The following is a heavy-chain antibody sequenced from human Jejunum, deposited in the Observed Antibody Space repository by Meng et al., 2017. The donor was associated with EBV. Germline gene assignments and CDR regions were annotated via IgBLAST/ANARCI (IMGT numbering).Heavy chain of an antibody. V-gene: IGHV3-74*01. D-gene: IGHD1-26*01. CDR2: ITSDGSGT. J-gene: IGHJ4*02. Sequence: EWLRVEAGGVLVQPCGSLRLSCADSGFTLSSYWMQRGRQVPGKGLVWVSRITSDGSGTTYADSVKGRFTISRDNAKNTLYLQMNSLRVEDTAVYYCARDQDGAGGTIDYWGQGTLVTVSS. CDR3: ARDQDGAGGTIDY. CDR1: GFTLSSYW.